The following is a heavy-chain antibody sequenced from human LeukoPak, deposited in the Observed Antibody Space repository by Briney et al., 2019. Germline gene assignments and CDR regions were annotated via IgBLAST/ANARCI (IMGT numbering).Heavy chain of an antibody. CDR2: IYYSGTT. D-gene: IGHD1-26*01. CDR3: ASLQNIVGATPLPDY. Sequence: SETPSLTCAVYGGSFSGYSWGWIRQPPGKGLEWIGTIYYSGTTYYNPSLKSRVTISIDTSTNQFSLKLNSVTAADTAVYYCASLQNIVGATPLPDYWGQGTPVTVSS. J-gene: IGHJ4*02. CDR1: GGSFSGYS. V-gene: IGHV4-34*01.